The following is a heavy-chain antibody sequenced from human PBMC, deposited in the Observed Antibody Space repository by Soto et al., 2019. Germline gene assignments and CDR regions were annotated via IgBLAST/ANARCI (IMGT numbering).Heavy chain of an antibody. J-gene: IGHJ4*02. CDR3: ARDHYSGYYYDSSGYYYGPHFDY. CDR1: GYTFTGYY. V-gene: IGHV1-2*04. Sequence: GASVKVSCKASGYTFTGYYMHWVRQAPGQGLEWMGWINPNSGGTNYAQKFQGWVTMTRDTSISTAYMELSRLRSDDTAVYYCARDHYSGYYYDSSGYYYGPHFDYWGQGTLVTVSS. D-gene: IGHD3-22*01. CDR2: INPNSGGT.